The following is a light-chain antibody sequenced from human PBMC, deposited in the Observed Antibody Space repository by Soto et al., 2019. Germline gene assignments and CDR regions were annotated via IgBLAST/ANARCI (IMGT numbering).Light chain of an antibody. J-gene: IGKJ1*01. CDR2: KAS. V-gene: IGKV1-5*03. Sequence: DIQMTQSPSTLSGSVGDRVTITCRASQTISSWLAWYQQKPGKAPKLLIYKASSLESGVPSNFSGSGSGTQFTLTISSLQPDDFATYYCQQYNSYPWTFGQGTKVDIK. CDR1: QTISSW. CDR3: QQYNSYPWT.